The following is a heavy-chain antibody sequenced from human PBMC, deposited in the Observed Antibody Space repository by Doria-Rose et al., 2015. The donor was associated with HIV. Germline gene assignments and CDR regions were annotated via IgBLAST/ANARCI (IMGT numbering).Heavy chain of an antibody. CDR2: QYCNEK. D-gene: IGHD3-22*01. CDR3: AGDRSDYASPPDYYGSSGYFDF. Sequence: QYCNEKYYVDSVKGRFTISRDNAKNSLYLLMNSLRAEDTAIFYCAGDRSDYASPPDYYGSSGYFDFWGQGTLVTVSS. J-gene: IGHJ4*02. V-gene: IGHV3-7*01.